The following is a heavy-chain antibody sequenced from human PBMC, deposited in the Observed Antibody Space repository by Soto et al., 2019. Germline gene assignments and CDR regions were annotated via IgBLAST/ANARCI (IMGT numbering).Heavy chain of an antibody. Sequence: QVQLVQSGAEVKKPGSSVKVSCKASGGTFSRYAISWVRQAPGQGLEWMGGIIPIFGTANYAQKFQGRVTITADESTSTAYMEVSSLRSEDTAVYYCARRSYDFWGGTQDWFDPWGQGTLVTVSS. CDR1: GGTFSRYA. D-gene: IGHD3-3*01. V-gene: IGHV1-69*01. CDR2: IIPIFGTA. J-gene: IGHJ5*02. CDR3: ARRSYDFWGGTQDWFDP.